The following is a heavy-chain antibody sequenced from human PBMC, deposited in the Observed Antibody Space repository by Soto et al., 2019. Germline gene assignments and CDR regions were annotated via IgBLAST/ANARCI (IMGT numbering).Heavy chain of an antibody. CDR3: ARYGSGECNRGSCYSPFDY. V-gene: IGHV4-30-4*01. J-gene: IGHJ4*02. Sequence: QVQLQESGPGLVKPSQTLSLTCTVSGRSISSVNYYWSWIRQPPGKGLEWIGSIYYSGSTYYNPSPRSRVTISVDTSTNQFSLKLSSVTAADTAVYYCARYGSGECNRGSCYSPFDYWGQGTLVTVSS. CDR2: IYYSGST. CDR1: GRSISSVNYY. D-gene: IGHD2-15*01.